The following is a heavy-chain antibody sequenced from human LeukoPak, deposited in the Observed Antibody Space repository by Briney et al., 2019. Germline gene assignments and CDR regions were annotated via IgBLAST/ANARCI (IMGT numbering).Heavy chain of an antibody. CDR2: ISAYNGNT. CDR1: GYTFISYG. J-gene: IGHJ4*02. CDR3: ARDKGMVGYCSGGSCYWPFDY. Sequence: ASVKVSCKTSGYTFISYGISWVRQAPGQGLELMGWISAYNGNTNYAQKFQGRVSMTTDTPTSTAYMELRSLRADDTAVYHCARDKGMVGYCSGGSCYWPFDYWGQGTLVIVSS. D-gene: IGHD2-15*01. V-gene: IGHV1-18*01.